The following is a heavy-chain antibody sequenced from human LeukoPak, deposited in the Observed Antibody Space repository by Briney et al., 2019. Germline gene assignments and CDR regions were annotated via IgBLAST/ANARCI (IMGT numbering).Heavy chain of an antibody. CDR3: VKGTYGDYDPHFDY. CDR1: GFTFSSYA. Sequence: GGSLRLPCSASGFTFSSYAMHWVRQAPGKGPEYVSAISSNGGSTYYADSVKGRFTISRDNSKNTLYLQMSSLRAEDTAVYYCVKGTYGDYDPHFDYWGQGTLVTVSS. CDR2: ISSNGGST. V-gene: IGHV3-64D*06. D-gene: IGHD4-17*01. J-gene: IGHJ4*02.